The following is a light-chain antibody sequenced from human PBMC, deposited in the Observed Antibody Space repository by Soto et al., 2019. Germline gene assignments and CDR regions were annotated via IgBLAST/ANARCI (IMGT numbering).Light chain of an antibody. J-gene: IGKJ3*01. CDR1: QGINND. CDR2: DAS. CDR3: QPYGALPFT. Sequence: DIQMTQSPSSLSASVGDRVTITCQASQGINNDLNWYQHKLGKAPKLLIYDASNLETGVPSRFSGSGSGTEFPFTISSLQPEDIGTYYCQPYGALPFTFDPATKVAMK. V-gene: IGKV1-33*01.